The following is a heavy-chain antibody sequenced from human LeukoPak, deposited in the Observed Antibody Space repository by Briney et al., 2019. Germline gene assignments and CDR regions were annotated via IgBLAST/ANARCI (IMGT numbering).Heavy chain of an antibody. Sequence: GASVKVSCKASGYTFTSYGISWVRQAPGQGLEWMGWISAYNGNTNYAQRLQGRGTMTTDTPTRTAYMELRSLRSDDTAVYYCARSPYGRWFDPWGQGTLVTVSS. CDR1: GYTFTSYG. J-gene: IGHJ5*02. CDR2: ISAYNGNT. CDR3: ARSPYGRWFDP. D-gene: IGHD1-26*01. V-gene: IGHV1-18*04.